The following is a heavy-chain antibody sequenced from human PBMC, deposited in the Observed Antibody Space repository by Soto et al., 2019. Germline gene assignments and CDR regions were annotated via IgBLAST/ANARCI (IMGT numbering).Heavy chain of an antibody. Sequence: QVQLVESGGGVVQPGRSLRLSCAASGFTFSNYGMHWVRQAPGKGLEWVAVIWYDGSNKYYADSVKGRFTISRDNSNNTLYLQMNSLRAENTAVYYCARGWYCGGDCYEWYFDLWGRGTLVTVSS. CDR1: GFTFSNYG. CDR3: ARGWYCGGDCYEWYFDL. V-gene: IGHV3-33*01. J-gene: IGHJ2*01. D-gene: IGHD2-21*02. CDR2: IWYDGSNK.